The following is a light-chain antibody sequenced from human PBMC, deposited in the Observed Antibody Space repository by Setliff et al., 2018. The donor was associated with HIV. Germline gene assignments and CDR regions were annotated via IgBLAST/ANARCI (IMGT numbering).Light chain of an antibody. J-gene: IGLJ1*01. V-gene: IGLV1-40*01. CDR2: GNN. Sequence: QSALTQPPSVSGAPGQRVTISCTGSGSNIGAHYDVHWYQQLPGTAPKLLIYGNNNRPSGVPDRFSGSKSGTSASLAITGLQAEDEADYYCQSYDSSLSGYVFGTGTKVTVL. CDR1: GSNIGAHYD. CDR3: QSYDSSLSGYV.